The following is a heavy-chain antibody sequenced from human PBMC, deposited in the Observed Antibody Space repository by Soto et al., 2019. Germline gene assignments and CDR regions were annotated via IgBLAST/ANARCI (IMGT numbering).Heavy chain of an antibody. V-gene: IGHV3-53*01. J-gene: IGHJ6*02. CDR2: IYSGGST. Sequence: GSLRLSCAASGFTVSSNYMSWVRQAPGKGLEWVSVIYSGGSTYYADSVKGRFTISRDNSKNTLYLQMNSLRAEDTAVYYCAREDYDSSGYYYDAWGQGTTVTVSS. CDR1: GFTVSSNY. D-gene: IGHD3-22*01. CDR3: AREDYDSSGYYYDA.